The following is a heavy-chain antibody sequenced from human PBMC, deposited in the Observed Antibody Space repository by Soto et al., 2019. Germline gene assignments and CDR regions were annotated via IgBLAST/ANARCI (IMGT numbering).Heavy chain of an antibody. Sequence: ASVKVSCKASGYTFTSYGISWVRQAPGQGLEWMGWISAYNGNTNYAQKLQGRVTMTTDTSTSTAYMELRSLRSDDTAVYYCARHRLEYYHDTKSYFIHYHFDYWGQGTLVTVSS. CDR1: GYTFTSYG. D-gene: IGHD3-22*01. J-gene: IGHJ4*02. CDR2: ISAYNGNT. V-gene: IGHV1-18*01. CDR3: ARHRLEYYHDTKSYFIHYHFDY.